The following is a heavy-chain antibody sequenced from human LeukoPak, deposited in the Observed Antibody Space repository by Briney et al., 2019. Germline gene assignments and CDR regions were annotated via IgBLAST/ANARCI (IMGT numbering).Heavy chain of an antibody. V-gene: IGHV4-34*01. CDR1: GGSFSGYY. J-gene: IGHJ6*02. CDR3: ARTSVVPAAIGNYYYGMDV. Sequence: SETLSLTCAVYGGSFSGYYWSWIRQPPGKGLEWIGEINHSGSTNYNPSLKSRVTISVDTSKNQFSLKLSSVTAADTAVYCCARTSVVPAAIGNYYYGMDVWGQGTTVTVSS. D-gene: IGHD2-2*01. CDR2: INHSGST.